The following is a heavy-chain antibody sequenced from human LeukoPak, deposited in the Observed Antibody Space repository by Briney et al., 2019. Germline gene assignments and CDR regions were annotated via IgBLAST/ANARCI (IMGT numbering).Heavy chain of an antibody. CDR2: INHSGST. CDR3: ARYVRFLTGFDY. J-gene: IGHJ4*02. V-gene: IGHV4-34*01. CDR1: GGSFSGYY. Sequence: PSETLSLTCAVYGGSFSGYYWSWIRQPPGKGLAWIGEINHSGSTNYNPSLKSRVTISVDTSKNQFSLKLSSVTAADTAVYYCARYVRFLTGFDYWGQGTLVTVSS. D-gene: IGHD3-3*01.